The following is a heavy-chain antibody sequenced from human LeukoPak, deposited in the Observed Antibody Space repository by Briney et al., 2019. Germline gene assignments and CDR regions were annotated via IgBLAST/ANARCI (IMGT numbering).Heavy chain of an antibody. V-gene: IGHV3-30*03. CDR1: GFTFSSYG. CDR2: ISYDGSNK. CDR3: SRDRRGYWPFDAFDI. J-gene: IGHJ3*02. Sequence: PGGSLRLSCAASGFTFSSYGMHWVRQAPGKGLEWVAVISYDGSNKYYADSVKGRFTISRDNSKNTLYLQMNSLRAEDTAVYYCSRDRRGYWPFDAFDIWGQGTMVTVSS. D-gene: IGHD2-2*03.